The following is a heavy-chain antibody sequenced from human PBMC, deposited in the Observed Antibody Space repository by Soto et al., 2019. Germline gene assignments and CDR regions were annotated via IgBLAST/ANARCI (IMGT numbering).Heavy chain of an antibody. D-gene: IGHD6-19*01. CDR3: ARDREYSSGWYTYYYYSGMDV. Sequence: PGGSLRLSWAASRFAFSSYSMNWVRQAPGKGLEWVSSISSSSSDIYYADSVKGRFTISRDNAKNSLYLQMNSLRAEDTAVYYCARDREYSSGWYTYYYYSGMDVWAQGTTVTVSS. CDR2: ISSSSSDI. CDR1: RFAFSSYS. V-gene: IGHV3-21*01. J-gene: IGHJ6*02.